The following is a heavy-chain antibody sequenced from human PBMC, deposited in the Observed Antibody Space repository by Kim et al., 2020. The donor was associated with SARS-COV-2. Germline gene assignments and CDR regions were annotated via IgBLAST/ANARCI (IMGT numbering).Heavy chain of an antibody. D-gene: IGHD3-16*01. V-gene: IGHV3-74*01. CDR2: INSDGGST. J-gene: IGHJ6*02. CDR1: GFTFSSYW. CDR3: ARVRSYGMDV. Sequence: GGSLRLSCAASGFTFSSYWMHWVRQAPGKGLVWVSRINSDGGSTNYADSVKGRFTISRDNAKNTLYVQMNSQRAEDTAVYYCARVRSYGMDVWGQGTTVTVYS.